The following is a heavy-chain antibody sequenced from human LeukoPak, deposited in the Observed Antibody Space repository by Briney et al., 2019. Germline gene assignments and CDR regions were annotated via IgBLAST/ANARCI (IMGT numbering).Heavy chain of an antibody. J-gene: IGHJ4*02. V-gene: IGHV1-18*01. CDR2: ISAYNGNT. CDR1: GYTFTSYG. CDR3: ARELDQHATGYSDYPYYFDY. D-gene: IGHD5-12*01. Sequence: ASVKVSCKASGYTFTSYGISWVRQAPGQGLEWMGWISAYNGNTNYAQKLQGRVTMTTDTSTSTAYMELRSLRSDDTAVYYCARELDQHATGYSDYPYYFDYWGQGTLVTVSS.